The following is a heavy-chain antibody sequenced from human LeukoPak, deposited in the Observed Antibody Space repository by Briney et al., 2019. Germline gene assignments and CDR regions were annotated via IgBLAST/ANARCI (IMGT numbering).Heavy chain of an antibody. CDR3: VKGHYDNY. D-gene: IGHD3-9*01. V-gene: IGHV3-7*01. J-gene: IGHJ4*02. Sequence: QPGGSLRLSCAASGFIFSNYYMNWVRQAPGKGLEWVANIKPDGSEKDYVDSVKGRFTISRDNAKNSLFLQMNSLRADDTALYFCVKGHYDNYRSRGTLVTVSS. CDR2: IKPDGSEK. CDR1: GFIFSNYY.